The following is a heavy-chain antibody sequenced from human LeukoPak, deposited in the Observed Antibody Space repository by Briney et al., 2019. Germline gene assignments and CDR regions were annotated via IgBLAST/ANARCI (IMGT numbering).Heavy chain of an antibody. D-gene: IGHD3-22*01. CDR3: AKGSGAALITMIVVAPPAPDY. CDR2: ISYDGSNK. Sequence: GGSLRLSCAASGFTFSSYAMHWVRQAPGKGLEWVAVISYDGSNKYYADSVKGRFTISRDNSKNTLYLQMDSLRAEDTAVYYCAKGSGAALITMIVVAPPAPDYWGQGTLVTVSS. CDR1: GFTFSSYA. V-gene: IGHV3-30*04. J-gene: IGHJ4*02.